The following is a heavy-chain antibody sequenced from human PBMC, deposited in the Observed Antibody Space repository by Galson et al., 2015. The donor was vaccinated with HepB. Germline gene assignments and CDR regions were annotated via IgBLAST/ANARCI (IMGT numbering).Heavy chain of an antibody. CDR3: ARDCGPSCYGL. V-gene: IGHV3-7*03. CDR1: GFTFSRSW. CDR2: IKQDGSAK. Sequence: SLRLSCAASGFTFSRSWMTWVRQAPGKGLEWVANIKQDGSAKYYVDSVKGRFTISRDNTKNSLYLQMTSLGAEDTAVYYCARDCGPSCYGLWGQGTMVTVSS. D-gene: IGHD2-2*01. J-gene: IGHJ3*01.